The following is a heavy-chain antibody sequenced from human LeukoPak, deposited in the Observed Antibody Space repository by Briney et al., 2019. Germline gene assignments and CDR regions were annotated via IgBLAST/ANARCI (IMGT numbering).Heavy chain of an antibody. Sequence: SSETLSLTCTVSGGSISSGSYYWSWIRQPAGKGLEWIGRIYTSGSTNYNPSLKSRVTISVDTSKNQFSLKLSSVTAADTAVYYCARAGSKVGAVNFDYWGQGTLVTVSS. V-gene: IGHV4-61*02. CDR3: ARAGSKVGAVNFDY. CDR1: GGSISSGSYY. J-gene: IGHJ4*02. CDR2: IYTSGST. D-gene: IGHD1-26*01.